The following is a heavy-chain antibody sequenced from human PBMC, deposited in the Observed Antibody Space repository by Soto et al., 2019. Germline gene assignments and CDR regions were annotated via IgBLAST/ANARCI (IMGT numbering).Heavy chain of an antibody. CDR3: ARVTAAPVPLDY. Sequence: SETLSLTCAVYGGSFSGYYWSWIRQPPGKGLEWIGEINHSGSTNYNPSLKSRVTISVDTSKNQFSLKLSSVTAADTAVYYCARVTAAPVPLDYWGQGTLVTVSS. J-gene: IGHJ4*02. CDR1: GGSFSGYY. V-gene: IGHV4-34*01. D-gene: IGHD6-13*01. CDR2: INHSGST.